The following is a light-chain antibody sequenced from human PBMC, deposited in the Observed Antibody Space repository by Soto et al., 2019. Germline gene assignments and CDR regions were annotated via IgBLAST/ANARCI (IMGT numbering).Light chain of an antibody. CDR3: QKYNSVPLC. V-gene: IGKV1-27*01. J-gene: IGKJ4*01. Sequence: DIQMTQSPSSLSASVGDRVTITCRASQDISNYLAWYQQKPGKVPKLLIYAASTLQSGVPSRFSGSESVTEFTLTIVILQTEEVAAYYCQKYNSVPLCFGGWNKVKIK. CDR2: AAS. CDR1: QDISNY.